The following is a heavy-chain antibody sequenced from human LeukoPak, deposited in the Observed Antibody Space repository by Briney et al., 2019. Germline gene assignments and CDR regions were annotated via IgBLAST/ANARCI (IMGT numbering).Heavy chain of an antibody. D-gene: IGHD3-16*01. CDR2: ISGSGGST. V-gene: IGHV3-23*01. Sequence: GGSLRLSCAASGFTFSSYAMSWVRQAPGKGLEWVSGISGSGGSTYYADSVKGRFTISRDNSKNTLYLQMNSLRAEDTAVYYCARGRGRLGRVYFDSWGQGSLVTVPS. CDR3: ARGRGRLGRVYFDS. J-gene: IGHJ4*02. CDR1: GFTFSSYA.